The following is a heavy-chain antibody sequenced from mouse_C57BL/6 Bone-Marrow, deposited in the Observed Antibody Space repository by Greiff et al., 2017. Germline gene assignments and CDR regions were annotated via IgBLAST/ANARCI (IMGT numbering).Heavy chain of an antibody. CDR2: IYPRSGNT. Sequence: VQLQQSGAELARPGASVKLSCKASGYTFTSYGLSWVKQRTGQGLEWIGEIYPRSGNTYYNEKFKGKATLTADKSSSTAYMELRSLTSEDSAVYFCAKYGYDHAMDYWGQGTSVTVSS. D-gene: IGHD2-2*01. V-gene: IGHV1-81*01. CDR3: AKYGYDHAMDY. J-gene: IGHJ4*01. CDR1: GYTFTSYG.